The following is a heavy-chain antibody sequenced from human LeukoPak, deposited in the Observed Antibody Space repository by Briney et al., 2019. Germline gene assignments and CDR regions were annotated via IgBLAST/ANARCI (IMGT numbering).Heavy chain of an antibody. CDR3: ARTRYSYGYYFDN. D-gene: IGHD5-18*01. V-gene: IGHV4-59*01. CDR1: GGSISSYS. Sequence: PSETLSLTCTVSGGSISSYSWNWIRQPPGNGLEWIGRIYGGNTNYNPSLMSRVTISVDTSKNQFSLKLSSVTAADTAVYYCARTRYSYGYYFDNWGQGTLVTVSS. CDR2: IYGGNT. J-gene: IGHJ4*02.